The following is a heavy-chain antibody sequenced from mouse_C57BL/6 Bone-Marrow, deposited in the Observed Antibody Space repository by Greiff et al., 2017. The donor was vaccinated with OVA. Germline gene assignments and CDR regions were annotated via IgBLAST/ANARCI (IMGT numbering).Heavy chain of an antibody. CDR1: GFTFSSYA. D-gene: IGHD1-1*01. V-gene: IGHV5-4*01. J-gene: IGHJ2*01. Sequence: VQLKESGGGLVKPGGSLKLSCAASGFTFSSYAMSWVRQTPEKRLEWVATISDGGSYTYSPDHVKGRFPIARDNAKNNLYLQMSHLKSEDTAMYYCARDYYGSSYFDYWGQGTTLTVSS. CDR3: ARDYYGSSYFDY. CDR2: ISDGGSYT.